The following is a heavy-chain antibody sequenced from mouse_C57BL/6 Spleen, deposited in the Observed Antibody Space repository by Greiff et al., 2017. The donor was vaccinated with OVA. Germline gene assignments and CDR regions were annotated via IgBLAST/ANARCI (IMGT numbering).Heavy chain of an antibody. CDR3: ARDAQAMDY. Sequence: EVMLVESGGGLVQSGRSLRLSCATSGFTFSDFYMEWVRQAPGKGLEWIAASRNKANDYTTEYSASVKGRFIVSRDTSQSILYLQMNALRAEDTAIYYCARDAQAMDYWGQGTSVTVSS. J-gene: IGHJ4*01. CDR2: SRNKANDYTT. V-gene: IGHV7-1*01. CDR1: GFTFSDFY.